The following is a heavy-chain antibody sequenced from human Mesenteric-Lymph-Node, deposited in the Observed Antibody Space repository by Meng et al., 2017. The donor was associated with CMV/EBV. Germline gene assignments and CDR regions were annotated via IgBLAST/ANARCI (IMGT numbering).Heavy chain of an antibody. J-gene: IGHJ6*02. CDR3: ARGESGYYYAMDV. CDR2: IYYRGST. Sequence: SETLSLTCTVSGGSISSGDHYWSWIRQPPGKGLEWIGNIYYRGSTDYNPSLKSRVNISVDTSKSQFSLKLISVTAADTAVYYCARGESGYYYAMDVWGQGTPVTVSS. CDR1: GGSISSGDHY. V-gene: IGHV4-30-4*08.